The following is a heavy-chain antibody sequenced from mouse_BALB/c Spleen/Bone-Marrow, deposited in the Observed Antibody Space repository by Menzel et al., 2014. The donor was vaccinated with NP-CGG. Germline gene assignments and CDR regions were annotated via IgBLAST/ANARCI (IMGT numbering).Heavy chain of an antibody. CDR2: INPSTGYT. CDR3: ARSPHYYDLDY. CDR1: GYTFSSYW. J-gene: IGHJ2*01. D-gene: IGHD1-2*01. Sequence: VKLVESGAELAKPGASVKMSCKASGYTFSSYWMHWVKRSPGQGLEWIGYINPSTGYTEYNQKFKDKATLTADKSSSTAYMQLSSLTSEDSAVYYCARSPHYYDLDYWGQGTTLTVSS. V-gene: IGHV1-7*01.